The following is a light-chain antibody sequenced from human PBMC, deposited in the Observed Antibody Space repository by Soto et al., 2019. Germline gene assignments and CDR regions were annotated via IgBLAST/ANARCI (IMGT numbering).Light chain of an antibody. CDR3: QQYYNSVLT. J-gene: IGKJ4*01. V-gene: IGKV1-39*01. CDR2: AAS. CDR1: QSISNF. Sequence: IEITHPPSSLSACLGYRFTITFRASQSISNFLNWFQHKPGKAPKVLISAASTLQSGVPSRFSGSVSGTDFTLTISSLQPEDSASYYCQQYYNSVLTFGGGTKVDIK.